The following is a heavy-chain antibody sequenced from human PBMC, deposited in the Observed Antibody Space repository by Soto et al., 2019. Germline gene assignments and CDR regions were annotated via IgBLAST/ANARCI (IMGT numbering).Heavy chain of an antibody. CDR2: IYYSGST. V-gene: IGHV4-59*08. CDR1: GGSISSYY. J-gene: IGHJ2*01. D-gene: IGHD3-10*02. CDR3: ARHGYYVPYWYFDI. Sequence: QVQLQESGPGLVKPSETLSLTCTVSGGSISSYYWSWIRQPPGKGLEWIGYIYYSGSTNYNTSLKSRVTISVDTSKNQCARRRGSVTAADTAVYYCARHGYYVPYWYFDIWGRGTLVTVSS.